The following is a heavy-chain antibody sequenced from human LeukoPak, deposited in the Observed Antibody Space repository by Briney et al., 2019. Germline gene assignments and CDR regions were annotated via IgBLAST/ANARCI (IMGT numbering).Heavy chain of an antibody. D-gene: IGHD6-13*01. V-gene: IGHV4-38-2*02. CDR1: GSSISSDNY. CDR2: IDHSGGT. Sequence: PSETLSLTCSVSGSSISSDNYWGWIRQPPGKGLEWIGSIDHSGGTYYNPSLKSRVTISVDTSKNQFSLKLSSVTAADTAVYYCARGRSWSSYYFDYWGQGTLVTVSS. CDR3: ARGRSWSSYYFDY. J-gene: IGHJ4*02.